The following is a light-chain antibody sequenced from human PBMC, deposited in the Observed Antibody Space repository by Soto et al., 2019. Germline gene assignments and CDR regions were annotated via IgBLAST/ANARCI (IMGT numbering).Light chain of an antibody. J-gene: IGKJ2*01. Sequence: DIQMPQSPSSLSASVGDRVTITCRASLGVSAYLLWYQQTQGRAPKLLIYSDSNLVSGVPSRLSGSGSGTNFTLTISSLQPEDFATYYCQQRYRTPHTFGQGTKLETK. CDR3: QQRYRTPHT. V-gene: IGKV1-39*01. CDR1: LGVSAY. CDR2: SDS.